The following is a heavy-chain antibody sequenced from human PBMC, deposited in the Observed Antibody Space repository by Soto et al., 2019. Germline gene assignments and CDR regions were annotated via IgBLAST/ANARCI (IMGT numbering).Heavy chain of an antibody. D-gene: IGHD3-3*01. J-gene: IGHJ3*02. Sequence: GASVKVSCKASGYTFTGYYMHWVRQAPGQGLERMGWTNPNSGGTNYAQKIQGWVTMTRDTSISTANMELSRLRSEDTAVYYCASADSITIFGVVIKSDAFDIWGQGTMVTVSS. CDR3: ASADSITIFGVVIKSDAFDI. CDR1: GYTFTGYY. CDR2: TNPNSGGT. V-gene: IGHV1-2*04.